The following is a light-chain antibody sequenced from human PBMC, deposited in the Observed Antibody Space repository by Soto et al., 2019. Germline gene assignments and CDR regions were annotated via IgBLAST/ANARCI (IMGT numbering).Light chain of an antibody. J-gene: IGKJ4*01. CDR1: QGISNW. Sequence: DIQVTQSPSSLSASVGDRVTITCRASQGISNWLAWYQQKPNKAPKPLIYVASRLHSGVPSRFSGSGSGTDFTLTISSLRPEDFATYYCLQYSTYTVTFGGGTKVEI. CDR3: LQYSTYTVT. V-gene: IGKV1D-16*01. CDR2: VAS.